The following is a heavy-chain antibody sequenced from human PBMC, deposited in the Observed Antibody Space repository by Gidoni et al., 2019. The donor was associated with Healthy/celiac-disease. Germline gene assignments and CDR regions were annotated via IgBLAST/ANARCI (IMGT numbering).Heavy chain of an antibody. CDR3: ARGKSYYDYIWGSYHRIGPPRYFDY. CDR2: INHSGST. V-gene: IGHV4-34*01. CDR1: GGSFSGYY. Sequence: QVQLQQWGAGLLKPSETLSLTCAVYGGSFSGYYWSWIRQPPGKGLEWIGEINHSGSTNYNPSLKSRVTISVDTSKNQFSLKLSSVTAADTAVYYCARGKSYYDYIWGSYHRIGPPRYFDYWGQGTLVTVSS. D-gene: IGHD3-16*02. J-gene: IGHJ4*02.